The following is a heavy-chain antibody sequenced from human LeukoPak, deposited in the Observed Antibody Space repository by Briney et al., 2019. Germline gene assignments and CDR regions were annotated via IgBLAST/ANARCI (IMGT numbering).Heavy chain of an antibody. D-gene: IGHD2-21*01. V-gene: IGHV1-69*13. CDR2: IIPIFGTA. CDR1: GGTFSSYA. CDR3: AKDARRSILWSFLDY. J-gene: IGHJ4*02. Sequence: SVKVSCKASGGTFSSYAISWVRQAPGQGLEWMGGIIPIFGTANYAQKFQGRVTITADESTSTAYMELSSLRSEDTAVYYCAKDARRSILWSFLDYWGQGTLVTVSS.